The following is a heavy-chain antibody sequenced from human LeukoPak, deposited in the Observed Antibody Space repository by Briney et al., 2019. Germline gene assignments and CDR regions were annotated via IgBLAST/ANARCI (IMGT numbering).Heavy chain of an antibody. J-gene: IGHJ4*02. Sequence: PSETLSLTCGVSGGSITNTNYWTWVRQPPGKGREWIGEVNLQGSTNYNPSLIGRVAIAPDTSENHISLQLASVTAADSAVYYCAREGGPYRPLDYSGQGTLVTVSS. CDR3: AREGGPYRPLDY. CDR2: VNLQGST. CDR1: GGSITNTNY. V-gene: IGHV4-4*02.